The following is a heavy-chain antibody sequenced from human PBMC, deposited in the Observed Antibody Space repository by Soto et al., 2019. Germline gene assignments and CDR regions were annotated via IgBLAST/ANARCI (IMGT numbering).Heavy chain of an antibody. CDR2: IYWNDDK. Sequence: SGPTLVNPTQTLTLTCTFSGFSLSTSGVGVGWIRQPPGKALEWLALIYWNDDKRYSPSLKSRLTIIKDTSKNQVVLTMTNMDPVDTATYYCAHSGASWEYYYDSSGYYYVAPPYYFDYWGQGTLVTVSS. D-gene: IGHD3-22*01. V-gene: IGHV2-5*01. CDR1: GFSLSTSGVG. J-gene: IGHJ4*02. CDR3: AHSGASWEYYYDSSGYYYVAPPYYFDY.